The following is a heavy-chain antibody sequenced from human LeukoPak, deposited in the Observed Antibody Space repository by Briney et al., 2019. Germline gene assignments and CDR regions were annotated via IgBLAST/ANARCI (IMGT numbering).Heavy chain of an antibody. D-gene: IGHD2/OR15-2a*01. CDR3: ASARSIGGVYYYYYMDV. Sequence: SQTLSLTCTVSGGSIGSGGYYWSWIRQPPGKGLEWIGYIYHSGSTYYNPSLKSRVTISVDRSKNQFSLKLSSVTAADTAVYYCASARSIGGVYYYYYMDVWGKGTTVTVSS. CDR1: GGSIGSGGYY. V-gene: IGHV4-30-2*01. J-gene: IGHJ6*03. CDR2: IYHSGST.